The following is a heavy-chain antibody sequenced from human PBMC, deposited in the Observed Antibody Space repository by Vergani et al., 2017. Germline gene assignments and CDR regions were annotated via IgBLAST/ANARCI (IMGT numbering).Heavy chain of an antibody. V-gene: IGHV3-11*06. D-gene: IGHD3-16*02. CDR1: GFTFSDYY. Sequence: QVQLVESGGGLVKPGGSLRLSCAASGFTFSDYYMSWIRQAPGKGLEWVSYISSSSSYTNYADSVKGRFTISRDNSKNTLYLQMNSLRAEDTAVYYCARVAFGGVIDEGFDYWGQGTLVSVSS. CDR3: ARVAFGGVIDEGFDY. J-gene: IGHJ4*02. CDR2: ISSSSSYT.